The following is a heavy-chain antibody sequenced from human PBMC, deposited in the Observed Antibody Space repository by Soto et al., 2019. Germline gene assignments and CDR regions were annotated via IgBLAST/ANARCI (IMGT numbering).Heavy chain of an antibody. D-gene: IGHD4-17*01. CDR1: GYRFTDYW. CDR2: IYPGDSDT. CDR3: AKLVNSATVTDPDY. Sequence: EVYLVQSGTEVKKPGESLKISCEASGYRFTDYWIAWVRQMPGKGLEWMGIIYPGDSDTRYSPSFQGQVTISADKSISTAYLQWGSLKASDTAVYYCAKLVNSATVTDPDYWGQGTLVTVSS. V-gene: IGHV5-51*01. J-gene: IGHJ4*02.